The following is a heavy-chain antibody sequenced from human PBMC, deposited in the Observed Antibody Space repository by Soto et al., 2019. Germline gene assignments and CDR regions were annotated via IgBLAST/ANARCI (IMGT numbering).Heavy chain of an antibody. CDR2: ISAYNGNT. J-gene: IGHJ5*02. V-gene: IGHV1-18*01. Sequence: ASVKVYCKASGFTFTSSAVQWVRQARGQRLEWMGWISAYNGNTNYAQKLQGRVTMTTDTSSSTAYMELRSLRSDDTAVYYCARDRYCSSTSCYVYWFDPWGQGTLVTVSS. CDR3: ARDRYCSSTSCYVYWFDP. D-gene: IGHD2-2*01. CDR1: GFTFTSSA.